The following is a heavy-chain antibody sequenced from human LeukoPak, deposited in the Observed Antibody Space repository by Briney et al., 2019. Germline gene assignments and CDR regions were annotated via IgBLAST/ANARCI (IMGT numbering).Heavy chain of an antibody. Sequence: SETLSLTCTVSGGSISSSSYYWGWIRQPPGKGLEWIGSIYYSGSTYYNPSLKSRVTISVDTSKNQFSLKLSSVTAADTAVYYCARDEQPTDYDILTGLNWFDPWGQGTLVTVSS. D-gene: IGHD3-9*01. CDR1: GGSISSSSYY. CDR2: IYYSGST. CDR3: ARDEQPTDYDILTGLNWFDP. J-gene: IGHJ5*02. V-gene: IGHV4-39*07.